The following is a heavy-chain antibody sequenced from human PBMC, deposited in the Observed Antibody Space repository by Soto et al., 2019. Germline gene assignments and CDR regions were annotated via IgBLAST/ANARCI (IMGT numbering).Heavy chain of an antibody. CDR2: IYYSGST. J-gene: IGHJ4*02. Sequence: SETLSLTCTVSGGSVSSGSYYWSWIRQPPGKGLEWIGYIYYSGSTNYNPSLKSRVTISVDTSKNQFSLKLSSVTAADTAVYYCARVYAPYYSDYRFDYWGQGTLVTVSS. CDR1: GGSVSSGSYY. CDR3: ARVYAPYYSDYRFDY. D-gene: IGHD4-17*01. V-gene: IGHV4-61*01.